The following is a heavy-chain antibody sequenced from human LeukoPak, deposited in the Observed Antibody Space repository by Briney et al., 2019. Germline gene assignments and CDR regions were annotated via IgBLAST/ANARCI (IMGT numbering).Heavy chain of an antibody. CDR1: GGSISSYY. CDR2: IYYSGST. CDR3: ASKVAYCSGGSCYGYFDY. D-gene: IGHD2-15*01. J-gene: IGHJ4*02. V-gene: IGHV4-59*08. Sequence: SETLSLTCTVSGGSISSYYWSWIRQPPGKGLESIGYIYYSGSTNYNPSLKSRVTISVDTSKNQFSLKLGSVTAADTAMCYCASKVAYCSGGSCYGYFDYWGQGTLVTVSS.